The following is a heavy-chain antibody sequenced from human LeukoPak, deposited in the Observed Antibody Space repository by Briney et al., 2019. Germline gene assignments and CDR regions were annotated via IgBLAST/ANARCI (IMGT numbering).Heavy chain of an antibody. J-gene: IGHJ3*02. Sequence: ASVTVSFKSSVYTFTYYYMHWVRQAPAQGREGMGCINPNSGCTNYAQKFQGRVTMTRDTSISTAYMELSRLRSDDTPVYYCARVTDYGNDAFDIWGQGTMVTVSS. CDR1: VYTFTYYY. CDR3: ARVTDYGNDAFDI. D-gene: IGHD4-17*01. CDR2: INPNSGCT. V-gene: IGHV1-2*02.